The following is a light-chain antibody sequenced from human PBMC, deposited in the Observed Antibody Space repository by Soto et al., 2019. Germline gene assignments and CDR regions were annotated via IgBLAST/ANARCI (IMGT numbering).Light chain of an antibody. CDR3: QQYNNYSWT. V-gene: IGKV1-5*01. CDR2: DAS. J-gene: IGKJ1*01. CDR1: QSITTW. Sequence: DIQMTQSPSTLSASVGDRVTITCRASQSITTWLAWYQQKPGKAPKLLIYDASSLESGGPSRFSGSGSGTEFTLSISSLQPDDFATYYCQQYNNYSWTFGQWTKVEIK.